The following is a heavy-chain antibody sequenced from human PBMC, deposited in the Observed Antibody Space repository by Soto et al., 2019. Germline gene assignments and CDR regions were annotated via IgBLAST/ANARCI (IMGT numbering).Heavy chain of an antibody. CDR3: ARAGGLGAVAVDY. CDR1: GVSISSGDYY. D-gene: IGHD6-19*01. CDR2: IYYSENT. J-gene: IGHJ4*02. Sequence: PSETLSLTCTVSGVSISSGDYYWSWIRQPPGKGLEWIGYIYYSENTYYNPSLKSRVTISVDRSKNQFSLKLSSVTAADTAVYYCARAGGLGAVAVDYWGQGTLVTVSS. V-gene: IGHV4-30-4*01.